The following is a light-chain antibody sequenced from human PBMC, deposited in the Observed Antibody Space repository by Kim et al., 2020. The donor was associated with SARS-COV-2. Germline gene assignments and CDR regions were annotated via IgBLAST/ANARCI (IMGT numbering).Light chain of an antibody. J-gene: IGKJ2*01. V-gene: IGKV3-20*01. CDR1: QSVSSSY. Sequence: SPGERATLSCRASQSVSSSYVAWYQQKPGQAPRLLIYGASNRATGIPDRFSGSGSGTDFTLTISRLEPEDFAVYYCQQYDTSPPYTFGQGTKLEI. CDR2: GAS. CDR3: QQYDTSPPYT.